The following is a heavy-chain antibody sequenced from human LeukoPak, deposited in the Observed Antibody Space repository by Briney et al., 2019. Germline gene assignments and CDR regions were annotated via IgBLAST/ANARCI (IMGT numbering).Heavy chain of an antibody. CDR1: GFTFSSYS. J-gene: IGHJ4*02. CDR2: ISSSSSTI. Sequence: GGSLRLSCAASGFTFSSYSMNWVRQAPGKGLEWVSYISSSSSTIYYADSVKGRFTISRDNAKNSLYLQMNSLRAEDSAVYYCAKGPLIEVAGTTWDYWGQGTLVTVSS. V-gene: IGHV3-48*01. CDR3: AKGPLIEVAGTTWDY. D-gene: IGHD6-19*01.